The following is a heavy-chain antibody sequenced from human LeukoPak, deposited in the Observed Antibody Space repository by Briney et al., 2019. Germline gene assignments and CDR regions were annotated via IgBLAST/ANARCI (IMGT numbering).Heavy chain of an antibody. CDR3: ARAYCSSTSCYFAFDI. J-gene: IGHJ3*02. CDR2: IYYSGST. V-gene: IGHV4-59*01. CDR1: GGSISSYY. Sequence: PSETLSLTCTVSGGSISSYYWSWIRQPPGTGLEWIGYIYYSGSTNYNPSLKSRVTISVDTSKNQFSLKLSSVTAADTAVYYCARAYCSSTSCYFAFDIWGQGTMVTVSS. D-gene: IGHD2-2*01.